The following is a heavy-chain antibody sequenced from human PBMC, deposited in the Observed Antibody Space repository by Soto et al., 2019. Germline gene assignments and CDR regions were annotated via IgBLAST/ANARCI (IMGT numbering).Heavy chain of an antibody. V-gene: IGHV3-23*01. CDR1: GFTFSSYS. Sequence: GGSLRLSCAASGFTFSSYSMNWVRQAPGKGLEWVSVISASGATTYYADSVKGRFTISRDNSKNTLYLQMNSLGAEDTAVDYCARDFVGGGPTINYYSGMDVWAQGITVTASS. D-gene: IGHD2-15*01. J-gene: IGHJ6*02. CDR3: ARDFVGGGPTINYYSGMDV. CDR2: ISASGATT.